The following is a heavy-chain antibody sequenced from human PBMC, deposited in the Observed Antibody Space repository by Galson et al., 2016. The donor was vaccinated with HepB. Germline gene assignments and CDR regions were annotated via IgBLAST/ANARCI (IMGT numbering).Heavy chain of an antibody. Sequence: SVKVSCKASGYTFTTYGISWVRQAPGQGLEWMGWIGAYNGNTNYAQKRQGRVNMTTDTSTSTAYMDLKNLRSDDTAVYYCARDPRKIRYQLLEISDYDYAMDVWGQGTTVTVYS. D-gene: IGHD2-2*01. J-gene: IGHJ6*02. CDR2: IGAYNGNT. CDR3: ARDPRKIRYQLLEISDYDYAMDV. CDR1: GYTFTTYG. V-gene: IGHV1-18*01.